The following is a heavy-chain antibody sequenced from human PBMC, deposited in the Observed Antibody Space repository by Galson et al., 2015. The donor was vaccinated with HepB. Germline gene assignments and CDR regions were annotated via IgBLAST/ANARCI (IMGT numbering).Heavy chain of an antibody. CDR3: AADATTIVTAFDY. V-gene: IGHV3-30*03. CDR2: ISYDAKNV. CDR1: GFTFSNFS. D-gene: IGHD2/OR15-2a*01. Sequence: SLRLSCAASGFTFSNFSMNWVRQAPGKGLEWVAKISYDAKNVYYAESLRGRSAISRDYSKNALYLEINSLRVEDTAVYYCAADATTIVTAFDYWGQGTLVTVSS. J-gene: IGHJ4*02.